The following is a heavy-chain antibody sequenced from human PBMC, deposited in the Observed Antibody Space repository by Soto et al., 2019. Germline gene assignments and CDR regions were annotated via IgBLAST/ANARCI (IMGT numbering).Heavy chain of an antibody. D-gene: IGHD3-16*01. J-gene: IGHJ4*02. Sequence: QVQLVESGGGVVQPGRSLRLSCAASGFTFSSYAMHWVRQAPGKGLEWVAVISYDGSNKYYADSVKGRFTISRENSKNTLYQQMNSLRAEDTAVYYCGRDPDMGGTIDYWGQGTLVTVSS. V-gene: IGHV3-30-3*01. CDR3: GRDPDMGGTIDY. CDR1: GFTFSSYA. CDR2: ISYDGSNK.